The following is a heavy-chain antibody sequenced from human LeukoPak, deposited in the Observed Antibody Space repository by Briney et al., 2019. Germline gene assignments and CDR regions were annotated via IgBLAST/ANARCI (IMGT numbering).Heavy chain of an antibody. CDR3: AKVAKYYYGSETYYFFEH. J-gene: IGHJ4*02. D-gene: IGHD3-10*01. CDR1: GFTFSSHG. CDR2: ISPSGGIT. V-gene: IGHV3-23*01. Sequence: GGSLRLSCAASGFTFSSHGMNWVRQAPGKGLEWVSGISPSGGITYYTDSVKGRFTISRDNSKNTVSLQMNSLRVEDTAVYYCAKVAKYYYGSETYYFFEHWGQGTPVTASS.